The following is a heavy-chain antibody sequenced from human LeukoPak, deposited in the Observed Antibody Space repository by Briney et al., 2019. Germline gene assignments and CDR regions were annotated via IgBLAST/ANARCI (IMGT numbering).Heavy chain of an antibody. CDR2: IYYSRST. V-gene: IGHV4-59*01. D-gene: IGHD3-10*01. J-gene: IGHJ4*02. Sequence: SETLSLTCTVSGGSISSYYWSWIRQPPGKGLEWIGYIYYSRSTNYNPSLKSRVTISVDTSKNQFSLKLSPVTAADTAVYYCARASMVRGVTLDYWGQGTLVTVSS. CDR1: GGSISSYY. CDR3: ARASMVRGVTLDY.